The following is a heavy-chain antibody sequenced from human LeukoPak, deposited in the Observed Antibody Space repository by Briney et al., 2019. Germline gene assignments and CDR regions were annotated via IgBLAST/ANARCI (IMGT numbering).Heavy chain of an antibody. Sequence: PRGSLRLSCAASGFTFSSYAVNWVRLAPEKGLEWVSSISGSGGSIYYADSVKGRFTISRDNSKNTLYLQMNSLRADDTAVYYCANLRGRGAYACSGSGCYSYWGQGTLVTVSP. CDR3: ANLRGRGAYACSGSGCYSY. V-gene: IGHV3-23*01. J-gene: IGHJ4*02. CDR2: ISGSGGSI. CDR1: GFTFSSYA. D-gene: IGHD2-15*01.